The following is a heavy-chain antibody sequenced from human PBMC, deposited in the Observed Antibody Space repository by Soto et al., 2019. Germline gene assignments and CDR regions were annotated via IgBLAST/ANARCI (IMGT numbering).Heavy chain of an antibody. CDR3: ASGGRVYYGSGSYLIQGYYYGMDV. CDR2: ISWNSGSI. V-gene: IGHV3-9*01. J-gene: IGHJ6*02. CDR1: GFTFDDYA. D-gene: IGHD3-10*01. Sequence: EVQLVESGGGLVQPGRSLRLSCAASGFTFDDYAMHWVRQAPGKGLEWVSGISWNSGSIGYADSVKGRFTISRDNAKNSLYLQMNSLRAEDTALYYCASGGRVYYGSGSYLIQGYYYGMDVWGQGTTVTVSS.